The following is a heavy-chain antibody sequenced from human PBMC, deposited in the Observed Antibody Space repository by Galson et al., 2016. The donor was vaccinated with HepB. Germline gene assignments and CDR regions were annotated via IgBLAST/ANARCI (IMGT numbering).Heavy chain of an antibody. CDR3: ARVDHAVGPQPEYFQH. CDR2: ISYDANNK. CDR1: GFTFSDYA. J-gene: IGHJ1*01. V-gene: IGHV3-30*04. Sequence: SLRLSCAASGFTFSDYALHWVRQAPGKGLEWLAVISYDANNKYHADSVKGRFTVSRDNSKNTVSLQLNSLRDEDTAVYYCARVDHAVGPQPEYFQHWGQGTLVTVS. D-gene: IGHD1-26*01.